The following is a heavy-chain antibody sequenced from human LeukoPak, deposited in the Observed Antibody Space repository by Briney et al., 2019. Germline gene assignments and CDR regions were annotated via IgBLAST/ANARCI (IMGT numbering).Heavy chain of an antibody. D-gene: IGHD6-13*01. J-gene: IGHJ6*03. Sequence: GGSLRLSCAASGFTFSSYWMSWVRQAPGKGLEWVANIKQDGSEKYYVDSVKGRFTISRDNAKNSLYLQMNSLRAEDTAVYYCAREAVAAAIYYYYYYYMDVWGKGTTVTVSS. CDR1: GFTFSSYW. CDR2: IKQDGSEK. V-gene: IGHV3-7*01. CDR3: AREAVAAAIYYYYYYYMDV.